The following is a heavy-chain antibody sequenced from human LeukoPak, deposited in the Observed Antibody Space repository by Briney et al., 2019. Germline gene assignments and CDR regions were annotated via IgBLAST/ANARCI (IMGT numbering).Heavy chain of an antibody. CDR1: GFTFSNAW. Sequence: GGSLRLSCAASGFTFSNAWMSWVRQGPGKGLEWVGRIKSKTDGGTTDYAAPVKGRFTVSRDDSKNTLYLQMNSLKTEDTAVYYCTTQRSRITMVRGVIRSDHWGQGTLVTVSS. J-gene: IGHJ4*02. CDR3: TTQRSRITMVRGVIRSDH. D-gene: IGHD3-10*01. CDR2: IKSKTDGGTT. V-gene: IGHV3-15*01.